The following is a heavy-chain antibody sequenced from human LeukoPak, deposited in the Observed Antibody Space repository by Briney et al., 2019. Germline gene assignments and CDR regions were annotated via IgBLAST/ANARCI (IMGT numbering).Heavy chain of an antibody. CDR2: IYTSGST. Sequence: PSETLSLTCTVSGGSISSYYWSWIRQPPGKGLEWIGYIYTSGSTNYNPSLKSRVTMSVDTSKNQFSLKLNSVTAADTAVYYCARGDILTGYRTFDYWGQGTLVTVSS. CDR1: GGSISSYY. D-gene: IGHD3-9*01. CDR3: ARGDILTGYRTFDY. J-gene: IGHJ4*02. V-gene: IGHV4-4*08.